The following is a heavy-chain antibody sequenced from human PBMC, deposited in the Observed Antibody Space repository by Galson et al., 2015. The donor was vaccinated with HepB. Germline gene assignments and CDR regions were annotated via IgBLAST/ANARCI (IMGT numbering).Heavy chain of an antibody. D-gene: IGHD3-22*01. CDR1: GCTFTSYD. Sequence: SVKVSCKASGCTFTSYDINWVRQATGQGLEWMGWMNPNSGNTGYAQKFQGRVTMTRNTSISTAYMELSSLRSEDTAVYYCARGHGSWDDSSGYYYGYWGQGTLVTVSS. CDR2: MNPNSGNT. J-gene: IGHJ4*02. CDR3: ARGHGSWDDSSGYYYGY. V-gene: IGHV1-8*01.